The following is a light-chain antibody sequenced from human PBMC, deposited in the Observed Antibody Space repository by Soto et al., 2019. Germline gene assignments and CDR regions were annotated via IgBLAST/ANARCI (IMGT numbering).Light chain of an antibody. CDR3: QQYQSDTWT. Sequence: DIQMTQSPSSLSASVGDRVTIPCRASQGISNSLAWFQQKPGKAPKLLIYKASTLKSGVPSRFSGSGSATEFTLTISDLQPDDFATYYCQQYQSDTWTFGQGTKVDIK. J-gene: IGKJ1*01. CDR2: KAS. V-gene: IGKV1-16*01. CDR1: QGISNS.